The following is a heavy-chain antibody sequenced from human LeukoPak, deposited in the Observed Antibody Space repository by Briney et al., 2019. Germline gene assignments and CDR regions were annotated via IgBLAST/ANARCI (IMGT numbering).Heavy chain of an antibody. CDR1: GYTFTSYG. V-gene: IGHV1-18*01. Sequence: VASVKVSFKASGYTFTSYGISWVRQAPGQGLEWMGWISAYNGNTNYAQKLQGRVTMTTDTSTSTAYMELRSLRSDDTAVYYCARIIPQDIVLMVYNWFDPWGQGTLVTVSS. D-gene: IGHD2-8*01. CDR2: ISAYNGNT. CDR3: ARIIPQDIVLMVYNWFDP. J-gene: IGHJ5*02.